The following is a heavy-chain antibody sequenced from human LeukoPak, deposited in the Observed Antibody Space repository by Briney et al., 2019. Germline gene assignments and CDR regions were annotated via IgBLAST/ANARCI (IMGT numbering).Heavy chain of an antibody. CDR2: INLTGGT. V-gene: IGHV4-34*01. J-gene: IGHJ4*02. CDR3: ARGRGDSSN. Sequence: SETLSLTCAVYGRSFSGYYYSWMRQPPGQGLEWIGEINLTGGTNYNPSLKSRVTISVDTSKSQFSLKLSSVTAADTAVYYCARGRGDSSNWGQGTLVTVSS. D-gene: IGHD3-3*01. CDR1: GRSFSGYY.